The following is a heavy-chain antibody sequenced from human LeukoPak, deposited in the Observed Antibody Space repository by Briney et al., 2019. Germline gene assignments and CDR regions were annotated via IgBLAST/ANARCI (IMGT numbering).Heavy chain of an antibody. V-gene: IGHV1-18*01. CDR1: GGTFSSYT. CDR2: ISAYNGNT. Sequence: ASVKVSCKASGGTFSSYTISWVRQAPGQGLEWMGWISAYNGNTNYAQKLQGRVTMTTDTSTSTAYMELRSLRSDDTAVYYCARDDLGYCSSTSCYGGRGWFDPWGQGTLVTVSS. J-gene: IGHJ5*02. D-gene: IGHD2-2*01. CDR3: ARDDLGYCSSTSCYGGRGWFDP.